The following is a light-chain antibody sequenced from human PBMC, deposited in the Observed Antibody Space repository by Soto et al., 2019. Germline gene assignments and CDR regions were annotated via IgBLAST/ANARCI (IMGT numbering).Light chain of an antibody. Sequence: QSALTQPRSVSGSPGQSVTISCTGTSSDVGGYRYVSWYQQHPGKAPKLMIYDVTERPSGVPDRFSGSKSGKTASLTISGLQAEDEADYYCCSYAGSSTYVFGTGTKVTVL. J-gene: IGLJ1*01. CDR1: SSDVGGYRY. CDR3: CSYAGSSTYV. V-gene: IGLV2-11*01. CDR2: DVT.